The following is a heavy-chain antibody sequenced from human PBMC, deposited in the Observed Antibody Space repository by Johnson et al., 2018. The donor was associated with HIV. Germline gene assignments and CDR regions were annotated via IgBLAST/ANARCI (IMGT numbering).Heavy chain of an antibody. D-gene: IGHD6-13*01. V-gene: IGHV3-20*04. Sequence: EVQVVESGGGVARPGGSLRLSCAASGFTCDDYGLSWVRQAPGKGLEWASGINWNGGSAGYADSVKGRLTISRDNAKNSLYLQMNSMRAEETAVYYCAREGSWDAFDIWGQGKMVTVSS. CDR3: AREGSWDAFDI. CDR1: GFTCDDYG. J-gene: IGHJ3*02. CDR2: INWNGGSA.